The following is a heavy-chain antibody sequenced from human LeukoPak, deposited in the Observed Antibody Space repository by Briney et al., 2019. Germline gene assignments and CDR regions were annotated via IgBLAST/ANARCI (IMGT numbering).Heavy chain of an antibody. V-gene: IGHV1-2*02. CDR2: IHPNSGDT. CDR3: ARVGSSGWYVHPTLDY. D-gene: IGHD6-19*01. J-gene: IGHJ4*02. Sequence: ASVKVSCKASGYTLTGYYMHWVRQAPGQGLEWMGWIHPNSGDTNYAQKFQGRVTVTRDTSISTAYMELSRLRSDDTAVYYCARVGSSGWYVHPTLDYWGQGTLLTVSS. CDR1: GYTLTGYY.